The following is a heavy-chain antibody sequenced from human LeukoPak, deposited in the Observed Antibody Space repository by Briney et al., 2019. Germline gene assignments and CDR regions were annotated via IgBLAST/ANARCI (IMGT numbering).Heavy chain of an antibody. CDR1: GGSFSGYY. D-gene: IGHD3-10*01. V-gene: IGHV4-34*01. J-gene: IGHJ2*01. CDR3: ARTMRKSITMVRGVIPQEYFDL. Sequence: SETLSLTCAVYGGSFSGYYWSWIRQPPGKGLEWIGEINHSGSTNYNPSLKSRVTISVDTSKNQFSLKLSSVTAADTAVYYCARTMRKSITMVRGVIPQEYFDLWGRGTLVTVSS. CDR2: INHSGST.